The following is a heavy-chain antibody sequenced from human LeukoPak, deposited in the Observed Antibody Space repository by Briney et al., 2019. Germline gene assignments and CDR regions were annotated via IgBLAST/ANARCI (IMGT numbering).Heavy chain of an antibody. CDR2: ISGGGTST. V-gene: IGHV3-23*01. CDR3: AKTFIAVANPIDY. J-gene: IGHJ4*02. CDR1: GFTFSSYA. Sequence: PGGSLRLSCAASGFTFSSYAMSWVRQAPGKGLEWVSVISGGGTSTYYADSVKGRFTISKDNSRKTLYLQMNSLRAEDTAVYYCAKTFIAVANPIDYWGQGTLVTVSS. D-gene: IGHD6-19*01.